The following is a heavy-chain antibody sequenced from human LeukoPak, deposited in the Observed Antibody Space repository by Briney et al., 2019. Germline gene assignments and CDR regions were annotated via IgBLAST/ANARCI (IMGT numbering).Heavy chain of an antibody. CDR1: GDSISSSNYY. J-gene: IGHJ4*02. D-gene: IGHD5-24*01. CDR2: IYYSGTT. Sequence: SETLSLTCTVSGDSISSSNYYWDWIRQPPGKGLEWIGSIYYSGTTYYSPSLRSRVTISVDTSKNHFSLKLSSVTAADTAVYYCARKRWLQPFDYWGQGTPVTVSS. V-gene: IGHV4-39*02. CDR3: ARKRWLQPFDY.